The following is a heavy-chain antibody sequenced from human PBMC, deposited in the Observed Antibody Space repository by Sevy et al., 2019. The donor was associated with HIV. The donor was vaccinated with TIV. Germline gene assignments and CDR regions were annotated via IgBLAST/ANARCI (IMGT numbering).Heavy chain of an antibody. J-gene: IGHJ4*02. CDR2: INWNGGST. V-gene: IGHV3-20*04. D-gene: IGHD2-21*02. CDR3: AREKSCGGACYYFDY. CDR1: GFTFDDYG. Sequence: GGSLRLSCAASGFTFDDYGMSWVRQVPGKGLEWVSSINWNGGSTSYTDFVKGRFTISRDNAKNSLFLQVNSLRAEDTALYYCAREKSCGGACYYFDYWGRGVLVTVSS.